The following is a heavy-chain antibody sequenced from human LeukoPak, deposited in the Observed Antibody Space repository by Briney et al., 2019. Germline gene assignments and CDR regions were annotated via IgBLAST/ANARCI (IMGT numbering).Heavy chain of an antibody. Sequence: ASVKVSCKASGYTFTSYDINWVRQATGQGLEWMGWMNPNSGNPGYAQKFQGRVNMTRNTSISTAYMELSTLRSEDTAVYYCARGRKWLSNTLNYWGQGTLVTVSS. CDR3: ARGRKWLSNTLNY. V-gene: IGHV1-8*01. CDR1: GYTFTSYD. CDR2: MNPNSGNP. J-gene: IGHJ4*02. D-gene: IGHD3-22*01.